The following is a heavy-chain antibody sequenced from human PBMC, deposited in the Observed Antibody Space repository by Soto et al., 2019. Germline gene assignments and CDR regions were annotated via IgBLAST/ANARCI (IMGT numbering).Heavy chain of an antibody. CDR3: ARQFRYQGVRGVNYYYYYMVV. CDR1: GGSFSGYY. J-gene: IGHJ6*03. D-gene: IGHD3-10*01. CDR2: INHSGST. Sequence: TLSLTCAVYGGSFSGYYWSWIRQPPGKGLEWIGEINHSGSTNYNPSLKSRVTISVDTSKNQFSLKLSSVTAADTAVYYCARQFRYQGVRGVNYYYYYMVVWGKGTTVTVSS. V-gene: IGHV4-34*01.